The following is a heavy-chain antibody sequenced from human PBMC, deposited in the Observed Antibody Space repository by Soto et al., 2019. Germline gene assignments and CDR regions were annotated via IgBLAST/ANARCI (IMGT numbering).Heavy chain of an antibody. CDR3: AKGTWIQLWPGGLDI. CDR1: GFTFEDYT. D-gene: IGHD5-18*01. J-gene: IGHJ3*02. V-gene: IGHV3-43*01. Sequence: PGGSLRLSCAASGFTFEDYTMHWVRQAPGRGLEWVSLISWDGSSTYYVDSVKGRFTISRDNSKNSLYLQMNSLRTEDTALYYCAKGTWIQLWPGGLDIWGQGTMVTVSS. CDR2: ISWDGSST.